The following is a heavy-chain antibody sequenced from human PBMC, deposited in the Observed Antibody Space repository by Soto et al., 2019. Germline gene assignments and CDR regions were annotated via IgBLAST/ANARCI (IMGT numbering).Heavy chain of an antibody. CDR2: INHSGST. J-gene: IGHJ5*02. D-gene: IGHD2-2*01. V-gene: IGHV4-34*01. CDR1: GGSFSGYY. Sequence: PSETLSLTCTVSGGSFSGYYWSWIRQPPGKGLEWIGEINHSGSTNYNPSLKSRVTISVDTSKNQFSLKLSSVTAADTAVYYCARGPQDIVVVPAAMRKNWFDPWGQGTLVTVSS. CDR3: ARGPQDIVVVPAAMRKNWFDP.